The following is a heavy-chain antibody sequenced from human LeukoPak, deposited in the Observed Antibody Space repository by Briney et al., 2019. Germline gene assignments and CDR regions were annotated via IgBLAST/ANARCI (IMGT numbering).Heavy chain of an antibody. Sequence: SETLSLTCTVSGGSISSYYWSWIRQPPGKGLEGIGYIYYSGSINYNPSLNSRVTISVHTSKNQILLTLSSVPAADTARCVCSRRVDFWSGYSEWGQGTLVTVSS. D-gene: IGHD3-3*01. CDR3: SRRVDFWSGYSE. CDR2: IYYSGSI. J-gene: IGHJ4*02. CDR1: GGSISSYY. V-gene: IGHV4-59*01.